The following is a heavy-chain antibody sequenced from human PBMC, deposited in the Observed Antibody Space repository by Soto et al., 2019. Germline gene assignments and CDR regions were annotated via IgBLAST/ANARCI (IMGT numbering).Heavy chain of an antibody. CDR1: GGSISSRNR. J-gene: IGHJ6*04. V-gene: IGHV4-4*02. Sequence: QVHLLESGPGLVKPSGTLSLTCTVSGGSISSRNRWSWVRQSPGKGLEWIGEVSHSGSTNSNPSLKSRVTISLDKSNNPFALNLESMTAADAAVYFCANTRGLGLLDAWGKGNTVVVSS. CDR2: VSHSGST. D-gene: IGHD2-2*01. CDR3: ANTRGLGLLDA.